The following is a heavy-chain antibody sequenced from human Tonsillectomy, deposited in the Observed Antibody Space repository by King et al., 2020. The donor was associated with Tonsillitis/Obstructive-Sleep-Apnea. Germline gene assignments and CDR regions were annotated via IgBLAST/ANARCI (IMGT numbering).Heavy chain of an antibody. J-gene: IGHJ3*02. V-gene: IGHV3-30*04. CDR2: ISYDGSNK. CDR1: GFTFSSYA. D-gene: IGHD6-19*01. Sequence: QLVQSGGGVVQPGRSLRLSCAASGFTFSSYAMHWVRQAPGKGLEWVAVISYDGSNKYYADSVKGRFTISRDNSKNTLYLQMNSLRAEDTAVYYCARDRSSGWYDAFDISGQGAMVTVSS. CDR3: ARDRSSGWYDAFDI.